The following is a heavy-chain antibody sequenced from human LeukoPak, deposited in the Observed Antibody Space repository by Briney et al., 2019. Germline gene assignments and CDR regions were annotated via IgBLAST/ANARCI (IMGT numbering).Heavy chain of an antibody. CDR2: IYYSGST. V-gene: IGHV4-59*01. CDR3: ARSITMVRANWFDP. D-gene: IGHD3-10*01. CDR1: GGSISSYY. Sequence: SETLSLTCTVSGGSISSYYWSWIRQPPGKGLEWIGYIYYSGSTSYNPSLKSRVTISVDTSKNQFSLKLSSVTAADTAVYYCARSITMVRANWFDPWGQGTLVTVSS. J-gene: IGHJ5*02.